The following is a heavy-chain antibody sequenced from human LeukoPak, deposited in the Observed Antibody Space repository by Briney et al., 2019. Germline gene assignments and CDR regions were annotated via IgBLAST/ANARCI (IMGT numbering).Heavy chain of an antibody. Sequence: GGSLRLSCAASGFTFRSHAMSWVRQAPGKGLEWVSSISITGGTTYYADSVKGRFIISRDNSKNTLFLQMNSLRVEDTAVYYCAKDYGDPFDYWGQGILVTVSS. D-gene: IGHD4-17*01. CDR2: ISITGGTT. V-gene: IGHV3-23*01. J-gene: IGHJ4*02. CDR3: AKDYGDPFDY. CDR1: GFTFRSHA.